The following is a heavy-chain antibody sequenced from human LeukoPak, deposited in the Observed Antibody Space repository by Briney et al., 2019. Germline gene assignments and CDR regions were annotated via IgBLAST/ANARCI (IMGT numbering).Heavy chain of an antibody. Sequence: ASVKVSCKASGYTFTSYGISWVRQAPGQGLEWMGWISAYNGNTNYAQKLQGRVTMTTDTSTSTAYMELRSLRSDGTAVYYCARDRYYYGSGSYGDYWGQATLVTVSS. V-gene: IGHV1-18*04. D-gene: IGHD3-10*01. CDR1: GYTFTSYG. CDR3: ARDRYYYGSGSYGDY. J-gene: IGHJ4*02. CDR2: ISAYNGNT.